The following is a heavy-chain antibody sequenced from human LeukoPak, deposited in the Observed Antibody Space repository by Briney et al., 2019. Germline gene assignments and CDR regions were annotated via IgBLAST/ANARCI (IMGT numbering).Heavy chain of an antibody. CDR2: IYYSGST. J-gene: IGHJ6*02. Sequence: SETLSLTCTVSGGSISSYYWSWIRQPPGKGLEWIGYIYYSGSTNYNPSLKSRVTISVDTSKNQFSLKLSSVTAADTAVYYCARDGLGYCSGGSCYWTDYYYGMDVWGQGTTVTVSS. V-gene: IGHV4-59*01. D-gene: IGHD2-15*01. CDR3: ARDGLGYCSGGSCYWTDYYYGMDV. CDR1: GGSISSYY.